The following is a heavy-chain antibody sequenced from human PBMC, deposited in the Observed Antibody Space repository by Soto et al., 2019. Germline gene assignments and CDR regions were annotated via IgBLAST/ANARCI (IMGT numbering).Heavy chain of an antibody. D-gene: IGHD6-13*01. J-gene: IGHJ3*01. Sequence: ASVKVSCKASGYTFTGYYMHWVRQAPGQGLEWMGWINPNSGGTNYAQKFQGWVTMTRDTSISTAYMELSRLRSDDTAVYYCARARIAADGPYDAFDLWGQGTMVTVS. CDR2: INPNSGGT. V-gene: IGHV1-2*04. CDR3: ARARIAADGPYDAFDL. CDR1: GYTFTGYY.